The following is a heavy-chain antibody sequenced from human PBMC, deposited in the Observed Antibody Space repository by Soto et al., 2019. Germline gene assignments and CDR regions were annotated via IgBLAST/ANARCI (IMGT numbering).Heavy chain of an antibody. CDR2: ISGSGSST. CDR3: ANARYYYYYMDV. J-gene: IGHJ6*03. V-gene: IGHV3-23*01. CDR1: GVTFSSYA. Sequence: GGSLRLSCAASGVTFSSYAMSWVRQAPGKGLEWVSAISGSGSSTYYATSVKGRFTTSRDNSKNTLYLQMNSLRAEDTAVYYCANARYYYYYMDVWGKGTTVTVSS.